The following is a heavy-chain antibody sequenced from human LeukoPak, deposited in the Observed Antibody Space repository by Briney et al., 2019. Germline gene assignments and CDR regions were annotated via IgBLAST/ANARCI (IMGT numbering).Heavy chain of an antibody. D-gene: IGHD4-23*01. Sequence: QPGGSLRLSCAASGFTFGSYAMSWVRQAPGKGLEWVSGISGSGGSTYYADSVKGRFTISRDNSKNTLYLQMNSLSVEDTAIYYCAKDGAKHGGTTYFFDYWGQGTLATVSS. J-gene: IGHJ4*02. CDR3: AKDGAKHGGTTYFFDY. CDR1: GFTFGSYA. CDR2: ISGSGGST. V-gene: IGHV3-23*01.